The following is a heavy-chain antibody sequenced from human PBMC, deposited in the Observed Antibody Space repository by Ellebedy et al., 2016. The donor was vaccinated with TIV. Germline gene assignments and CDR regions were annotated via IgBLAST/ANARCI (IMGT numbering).Heavy chain of an antibody. J-gene: IGHJ6*02. V-gene: IGHV3-66*01. CDR3: AKGFRFGMDV. CDR1: GFTVSSVY. Sequence: GESLKISCAASGFTVSSVYVSWVRQAPGKGLEWLSVIYSDAATYYADSVKGRFTISRDNSNHTLYLQMNSLRAEDTAVYYCAKGFRFGMDVWGQGTTVTVSS. CDR2: IYSDAAT. D-gene: IGHD3-10*01.